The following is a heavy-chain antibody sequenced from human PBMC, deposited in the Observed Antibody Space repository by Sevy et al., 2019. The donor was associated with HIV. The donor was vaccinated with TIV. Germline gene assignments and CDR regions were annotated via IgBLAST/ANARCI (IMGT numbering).Heavy chain of an antibody. J-gene: IGHJ4*02. Sequence: GGSLRLSCAASGFTFSGYYMSWIRQAPGKGLEWVAYISNSGSYTNYADSVKGRFTISRDNAKNSLYLQMNSLRAEDTAVYYCARRGGYSYGYFDYWGQGTLVTVSS. CDR3: ARRGGYSYGYFDY. CDR1: GFTFSGYY. V-gene: IGHV3-11*03. CDR2: ISNSGSYT. D-gene: IGHD5-18*01.